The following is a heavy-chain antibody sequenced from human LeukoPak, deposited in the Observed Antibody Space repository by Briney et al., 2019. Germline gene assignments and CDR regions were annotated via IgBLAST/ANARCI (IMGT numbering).Heavy chain of an antibody. CDR3: AEDVRYFDWLFSDY. Sequence: GGSLRLSCAASGFTFSDYYMSWIRQAPGKGLEWVSAISGSGGSTYYADSVKGRFTISRDNSKNTLYLQMNSLRAEDTAVYYCAEDVRYFDWLFSDYWGQGTLVTVSS. V-gene: IGHV3-23*01. J-gene: IGHJ4*02. CDR1: GFTFSDYY. D-gene: IGHD3-9*01. CDR2: ISGSGGST.